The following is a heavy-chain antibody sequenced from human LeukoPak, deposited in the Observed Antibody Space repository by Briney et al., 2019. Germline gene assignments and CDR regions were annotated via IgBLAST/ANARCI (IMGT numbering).Heavy chain of an antibody. J-gene: IGHJ5*02. CDR2: INRDGVST. D-gene: IGHD5-12*01. CDR1: GFAFNTYW. V-gene: IGHV3-74*01. Sequence: GGSLTLSCVASGFAFNTYWMHWVRQGPGKGLEWVSRINRDGVSTSYADSVKGRFTISRDNAKNTVYLQMNSLRAEDTAVYYCARDSGYEIVDPWGQGTLVTVSS. CDR3: ARDSGYEIVDP.